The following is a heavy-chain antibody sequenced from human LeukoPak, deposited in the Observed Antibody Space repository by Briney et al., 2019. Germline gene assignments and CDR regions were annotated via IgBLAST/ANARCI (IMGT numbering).Heavy chain of an antibody. J-gene: IGHJ5*02. V-gene: IGHV4-34*01. CDR2: INHSGST. CDR3: ARAQYVLLWFGELSEWFDP. Sequence: SETLSLTCAVYGGSFSGYYWSWIRQPPGKGLEWIGEINHSGSTNYNPSLKSRVTISVDTSKNQFSLKLSSVTAAGTAVYYCARAQYVLLWFGELSEWFDPWGQGTLVTVSS. CDR1: GGSFSGYY. D-gene: IGHD3-10*01.